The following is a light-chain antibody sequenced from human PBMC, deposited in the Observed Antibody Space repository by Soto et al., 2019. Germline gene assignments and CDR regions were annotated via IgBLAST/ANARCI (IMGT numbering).Light chain of an antibody. CDR3: QSYNALSL. V-gene: IGKV1-5*01. J-gene: IGKJ2*01. Sequence: DIQMTQSPSTLSASVGDRITITCRSNQSISSWLAWYQQKPGKAPKLLIYEASTLEVGVPSRFSGSGSATVFTLTISILQAADFANYNCQSYNALSLFGDGTKVEIK. CDR1: QSISSW. CDR2: EAS.